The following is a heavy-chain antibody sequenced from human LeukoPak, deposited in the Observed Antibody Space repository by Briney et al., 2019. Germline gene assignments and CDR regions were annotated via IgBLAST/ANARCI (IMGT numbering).Heavy chain of an antibody. D-gene: IGHD3-22*01. J-gene: IGHJ4*02. V-gene: IGHV4-31*02. Sequence: TPSVTCTVPGGSISSGGYYGSWIRLHPGEGLEWLGYIYFSGSTYYNPSLRSRVTISEDTSKNQFSLKLSSVTAADTAEYYWARFYDSSGMCLRYWGQGTLVTASS. CDR3: ARFYDSSGMCLRY. CDR1: GGSISSGGYY. CDR2: IYFSGST.